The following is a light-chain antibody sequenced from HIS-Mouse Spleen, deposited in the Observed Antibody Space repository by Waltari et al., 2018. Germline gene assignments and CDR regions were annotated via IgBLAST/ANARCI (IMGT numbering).Light chain of an antibody. Sequence: DIVLTQSPANLPLSPGERATLPCRASQSVSSYLAWYQQKPGQAPRLLIYDASNRATGIPARFSGSGSGTDFTLTISSLEPEDFAVYYCQQRSNWPYTFGQGTKLEIK. CDR3: QQRSNWPYT. V-gene: IGKV3-11*01. CDR2: DAS. J-gene: IGKJ2*01. CDR1: QSVSSY.